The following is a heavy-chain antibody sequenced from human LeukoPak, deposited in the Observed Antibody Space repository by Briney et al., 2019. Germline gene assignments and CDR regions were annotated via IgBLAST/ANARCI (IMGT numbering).Heavy chain of an antibody. CDR3: ARDYFGSALDY. D-gene: IGHD3-10*01. CDR1: GFTFSSYG. V-gene: IGHV3-13*01. CDR2: IGTGGDT. Sequence: GGSLRLSCAASGFTFSSYGMHWVRQATGEGLEWVSSIGTGGDTYYAGSVKGRFTISRENAKKSLYLQLNSLRAGDTAVYYCARDYFGSALDYWGQGTLVTVSS. J-gene: IGHJ4*02.